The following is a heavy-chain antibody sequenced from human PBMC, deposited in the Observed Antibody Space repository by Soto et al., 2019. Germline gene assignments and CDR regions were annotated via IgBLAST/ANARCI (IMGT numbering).Heavy chain of an antibody. CDR1: GGTFSSYA. J-gene: IGHJ6*02. V-gene: IGHV1-69*13. Sequence: SVKVSCQASGGTFSSYAISWVRQAPGQGLEWMGGIIPIFGTANYAQKFQGRVTITADESTSTAYMELSSLRSEDTAVYYCARSRAFELRFLEWLSNYGMDVGGQGTTVTVSS. CDR2: IIPIFGTA. D-gene: IGHD3-3*01. CDR3: ARSRAFELRFLEWLSNYGMDV.